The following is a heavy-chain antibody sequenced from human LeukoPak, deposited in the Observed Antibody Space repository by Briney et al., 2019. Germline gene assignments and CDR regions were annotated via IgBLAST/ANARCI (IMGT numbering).Heavy chain of an antibody. Sequence: GGSLRLSCAASGFTFSRYWMNWARQAPGKGLEWVASINHNGNVNYYVDSVKGRFTISRDNAKNSLYLQMSNLRAEDTAVYFCARGGGLDVWGQGATVTVSS. V-gene: IGHV3-7*03. CDR3: ARGGGLDV. J-gene: IGHJ6*02. CDR1: GFTFSRYW. D-gene: IGHD3-16*01. CDR2: INHNGNVN.